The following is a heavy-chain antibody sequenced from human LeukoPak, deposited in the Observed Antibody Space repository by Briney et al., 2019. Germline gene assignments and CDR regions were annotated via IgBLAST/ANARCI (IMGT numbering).Heavy chain of an antibody. J-gene: IGHJ4*02. CDR1: GFTFDDYA. CDR3: AKSQQLATLFDY. CDR2: ISWNSGSI. V-gene: IGHV3-9*01. D-gene: IGHD6-13*01. Sequence: SLRPSCAASGFTFDDYAMHWVRQAPGKGLEWVSGISWNSGSIGYADSVKGRFTISRDNAKNSLYLQMNSLRAEDTALYYCAKSQQLATLFDYWGQGTLVTVSS.